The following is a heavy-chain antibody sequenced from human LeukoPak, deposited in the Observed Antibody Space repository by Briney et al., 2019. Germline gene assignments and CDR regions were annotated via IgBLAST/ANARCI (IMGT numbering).Heavy chain of an antibody. Sequence: PSGTLSLTCTVSGVSISSYYWSWIRQPPGKGLEWIGYIYYSGSTNYNPSLKSQVPISVDTSKNQFSLKLSSVTAADTAVDYCARERIQLRAFDIWGQGAMVTVSS. D-gene: IGHD5-18*01. CDR1: GVSISSYY. CDR3: ARERIQLRAFDI. CDR2: IYYSGST. J-gene: IGHJ3*02. V-gene: IGHV4-59*01.